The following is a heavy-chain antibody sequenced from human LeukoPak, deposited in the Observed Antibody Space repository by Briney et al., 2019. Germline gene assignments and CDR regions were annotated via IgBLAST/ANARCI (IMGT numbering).Heavy chain of an antibody. J-gene: IGHJ4*02. D-gene: IGHD5-18*01. CDR1: GGSISSGDYY. CDR3: ARVPRGYSYGLLDY. CDR2: IYYSGST. Sequence: PSQTLSLTCTVSGGSISSGDYYWSWIRQPPGKGLEWIGYIYYSGSTYYNPSLKSRVTISVDTSKNQFPLKLSSVTAADTAVYYCARVPRGYSYGLLDYWGQGTLVTVSS. V-gene: IGHV4-30-4*08.